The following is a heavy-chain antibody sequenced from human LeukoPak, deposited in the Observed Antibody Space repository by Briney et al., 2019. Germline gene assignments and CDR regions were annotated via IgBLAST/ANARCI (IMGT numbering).Heavy chain of an antibody. Sequence: SETLSLTCTVSGGSISSGDYYWSWIRQPPGKGLEWIGYIYYSGSTYYNPSLKSRVTISVDTSKNQFSLKLSSVTAADTAVYYCARVHFYGSGYMDVWGKGTTVTVSS. CDR2: IYYSGST. V-gene: IGHV4-30-4*08. CDR3: ARVHFYGSGYMDV. CDR1: GGSISSGDYY. D-gene: IGHD3-10*01. J-gene: IGHJ6*03.